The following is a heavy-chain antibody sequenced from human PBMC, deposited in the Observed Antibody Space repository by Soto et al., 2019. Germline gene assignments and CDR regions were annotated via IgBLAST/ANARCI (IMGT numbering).Heavy chain of an antibody. V-gene: IGHV3-30-3*01. CDR2: ISYDGSNK. J-gene: IGHJ4*02. CDR3: AREDIVLMVYDNLFDY. D-gene: IGHD2-8*01. CDR1: GFTFSSYA. Sequence: GGSLRLSCAASGFTFSSYAMHWVRQAPGKGLEWVAVISYDGSNKYYADSVKGRFTISRDNSKNTLYLQMNSLRAEDTAVYYCAREDIVLMVYDNLFDYWGQGTLVTVSS.